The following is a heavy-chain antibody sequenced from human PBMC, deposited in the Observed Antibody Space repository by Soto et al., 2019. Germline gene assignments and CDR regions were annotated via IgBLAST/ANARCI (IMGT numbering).Heavy chain of an antibody. Sequence: SETLSLTCTVSGGSISSYYWSWIRQPPGKGLEWIGSIYHGGSTYYNPSLNSRVTLSIDMTNNHVSLILNSVTAADTAVYYCARVGPWVPYYYDSSPYTFENWFDPWGQGTLVTVSS. CDR2: IYHGGST. CDR3: ARVGPWVPYYYDSSPYTFENWFDP. V-gene: IGHV4-59*08. J-gene: IGHJ5*02. CDR1: GGSISSYY. D-gene: IGHD3-22*01.